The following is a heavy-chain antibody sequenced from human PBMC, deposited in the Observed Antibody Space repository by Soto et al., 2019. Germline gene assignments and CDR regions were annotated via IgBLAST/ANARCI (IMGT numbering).Heavy chain of an antibody. CDR1: GFTFSGAA. J-gene: IGHJ6*02. D-gene: IGHD3-9*01. V-gene: IGHV3-73*01. CDR3: TRRKNDDIRFYYYYGLDV. Sequence: EVQLVESGGDLVQPGGSLKLSCAGSGFTFSGAAMHWVRQAPGKGLEWVGRIRSRTNSFATAYAASLKGRFTISRDDSKNTTYLQMNGLKAEDTAVYYCTRRKNDDIRFYYYYGLDVWGQGTAVTVSS. CDR2: IRSRTNSFAT.